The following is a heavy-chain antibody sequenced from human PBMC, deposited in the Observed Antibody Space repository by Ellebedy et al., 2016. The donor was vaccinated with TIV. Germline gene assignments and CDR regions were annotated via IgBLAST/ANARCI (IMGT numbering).Heavy chain of an antibody. Sequence: GESLKISCATSGFTFSNYWMTWVRQAPGKGLEWVANIKQDGSEKYYVDSVKGRFSISRDNAKSSLYLQMKSLTDEDTAVYYCARDQWLGRAYYFDSWGQGTLVTVSS. CDR2: IKQDGSEK. CDR3: ARDQWLGRAYYFDS. J-gene: IGHJ4*02. CDR1: GFTFSNYW. V-gene: IGHV3-7*01. D-gene: IGHD6-19*01.